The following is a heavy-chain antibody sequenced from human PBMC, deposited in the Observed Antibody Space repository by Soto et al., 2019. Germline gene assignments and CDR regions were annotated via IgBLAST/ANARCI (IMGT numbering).Heavy chain of an antibody. CDR3: ARDGGSGYRPPEFDI. CDR1: GYTFTSYA. CDR2: INAGNGNT. V-gene: IGHV1-3*01. J-gene: IGHJ3*02. Sequence: ASVKVSCKASGYTFTSYAMHWVRQAPGQRLEWMGWINAGNGNTKYSQKFQGRVTITRDTSASTAYMELSSLRSEDTAVYYCARDGGSGYRPPEFDIRGQGTTVTVSS. D-gene: IGHD3-22*01.